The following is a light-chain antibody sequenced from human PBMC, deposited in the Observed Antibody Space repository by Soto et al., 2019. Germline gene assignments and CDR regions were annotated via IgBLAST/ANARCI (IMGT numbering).Light chain of an antibody. V-gene: IGKV3-15*01. J-gene: IGKJ4*01. CDR3: QQRSNWPPGLT. Sequence: EIVMTQSPATLSVSPGERATLSCRASQSVSNTLAWYQQKPGQAPRLLIYGASTRATGIPARFSGSGSETEFTLTISSLQSEDFAVYYCQQRSNWPPGLTFGGGTKVDI. CDR2: GAS. CDR1: QSVSNT.